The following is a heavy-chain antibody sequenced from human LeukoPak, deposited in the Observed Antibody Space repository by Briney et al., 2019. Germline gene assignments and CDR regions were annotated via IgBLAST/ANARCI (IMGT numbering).Heavy chain of an antibody. CDR2: VYYSGIT. CDR1: GGSVNNNAYY. D-gene: IGHD4-11*01. J-gene: IGHJ4*02. CDR3: ARSDYSGYFDY. V-gene: IGHV4-39*01. Sequence: PSETLSLTCTVSGGSVNNNAYYWGWVRQPPGKGLEYIGNVYYSGITYYNPSLQSRVTISVDTSNNQFSLKLSSATAADTAVYYCARSDYSGYFDYWGQGTLVSVSS.